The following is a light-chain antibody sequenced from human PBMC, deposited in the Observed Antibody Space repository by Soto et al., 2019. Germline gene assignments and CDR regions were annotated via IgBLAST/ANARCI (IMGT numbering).Light chain of an antibody. Sequence: QSALTQPASVSGSRGQSITISCTGTSSDVGGHNYVSWYQQHPGKAPKLIIYDVNNRPSGVSNRLSGSKSGNTASLTISGLQAEDEADYYCGSYTSSSSVVFGGGTKLTVL. J-gene: IGLJ2*01. CDR1: SSDVGGHNY. V-gene: IGLV2-14*01. CDR2: DVN. CDR3: GSYTSSSSVV.